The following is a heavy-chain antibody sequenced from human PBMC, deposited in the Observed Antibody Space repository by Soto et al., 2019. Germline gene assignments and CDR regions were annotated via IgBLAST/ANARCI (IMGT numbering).Heavy chain of an antibody. CDR2: FYPGDSDS. J-gene: IGHJ4*02. D-gene: IGHD3-22*01. V-gene: IGHV5-51*01. CDR3: ARHGYRAYYLDS. CDR1: GYSFTNYW. Sequence: DSLNISCRGSGYSFTNYWIGWVRQMPGKGLERMGIFYPGDSDSAYGPSFQGHVTISADKSISTAYLQWSSLKASDTAMYYCARHGYRAYYLDSCGQGTSVTVSS.